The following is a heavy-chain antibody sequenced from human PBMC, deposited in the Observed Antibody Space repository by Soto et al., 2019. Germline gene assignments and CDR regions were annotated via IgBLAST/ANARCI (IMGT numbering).Heavy chain of an antibody. J-gene: IGHJ3*02. D-gene: IGHD1-26*01. Sequence: PGGSLRLSCAASGFTFSNAWMSWVRQAPGKGLEWVGRIKSKTDGGTTDYAAPVKGRFTISRDDSKNTLYLQMNSLKTEDTAVYYCKTDPGRWVFDIWGQGTKVTVSS. V-gene: IGHV3-15*01. CDR3: KTDPGRWVFDI. CDR2: IKSKTDGGTT. CDR1: GFTFSNAW.